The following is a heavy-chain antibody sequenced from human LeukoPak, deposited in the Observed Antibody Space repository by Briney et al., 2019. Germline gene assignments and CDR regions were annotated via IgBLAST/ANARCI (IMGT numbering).Heavy chain of an antibody. D-gene: IGHD3-22*01. CDR2: IYSGGST. CDR3: AKDSGDTYYYDSSGYYRPWAY. V-gene: IGHV3-53*01. J-gene: IGHJ4*02. Sequence: GGSLRLSCAASGFTVSSNYMSWVRQAPGKGLEWVSVIYSGGSTYYADSVKGRFTISRDNSKNTLYLQMNSLRAEDTAVYYCAKDSGDTYYYDSSGYYRPWAYWGQGTLVTVSS. CDR1: GFTVSSNY.